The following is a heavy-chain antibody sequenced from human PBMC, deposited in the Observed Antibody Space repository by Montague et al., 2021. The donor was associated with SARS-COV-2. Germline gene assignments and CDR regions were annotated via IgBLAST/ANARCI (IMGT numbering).Heavy chain of an antibody. D-gene: IGHD3-9*01. Sequence: SETLSLTCAVSGGSISSSSHYWGWIRQPPGKGLEWIGYFYYSGSTNYNPSLKSRVTISVDTSKNQFSLKLTSVTAADTAVYFCARVYYDISAKDVWGQGTTVTVSS. V-gene: IGHV4-61*05. CDR1: GGSISSSSHY. CDR2: FYYSGST. J-gene: IGHJ6*02. CDR3: ARVYYDISAKDV.